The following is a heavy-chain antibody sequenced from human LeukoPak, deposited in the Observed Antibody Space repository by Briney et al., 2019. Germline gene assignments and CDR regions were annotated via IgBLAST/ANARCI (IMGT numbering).Heavy chain of an antibody. Sequence: GGSLRLSCAASGFTFSSYAMSWVRQAPGMGLAWVSDISGSGGSTYYADSVKDRFTISRDTSKNTLYLQMNSLRAEDTAVYYCARGRYYDNSVYYYFDYWGQGTLVTVSS. V-gene: IGHV3-23*01. CDR1: GFTFSSYA. CDR3: ARGRYYDNSVYYYFDY. J-gene: IGHJ4*02. D-gene: IGHD3-22*01. CDR2: ISGSGGST.